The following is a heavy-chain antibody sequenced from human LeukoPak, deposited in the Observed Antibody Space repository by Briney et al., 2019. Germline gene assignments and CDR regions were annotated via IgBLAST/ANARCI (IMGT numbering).Heavy chain of an antibody. D-gene: IGHD6-19*01. Sequence: SETLSLTCTVSGGSISSYYWSWIRQPAGKGLEWIGRIYNSGSTNYNPSLKSRLTMSLDTSKNLFSLKLSSVTAADTAVYYCATARKVCGWCFDYWGQGTLVTVSS. CDR3: ATARKVCGWCFDY. V-gene: IGHV4-4*07. CDR2: IYNSGST. CDR1: GGSISSYY. J-gene: IGHJ4*02.